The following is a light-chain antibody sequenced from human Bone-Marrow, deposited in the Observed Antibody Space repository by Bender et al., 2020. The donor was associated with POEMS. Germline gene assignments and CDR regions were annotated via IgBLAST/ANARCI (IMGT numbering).Light chain of an antibody. J-gene: IGLJ2*01. CDR2: EAA. CDR1: SSDVGGHNS. Sequence: QSALTQPPSASGSPGQSVTISCTGTSSDVGGHNSVSWYRQYPGKAPKLIIYEAAKRSSGVPHRFSRSRSGNTASLTVSGRQADDAADYYCRSHSGSQKIFGGGTQLPVL. CDR3: RSHSGSQKI. V-gene: IGLV2-8*01.